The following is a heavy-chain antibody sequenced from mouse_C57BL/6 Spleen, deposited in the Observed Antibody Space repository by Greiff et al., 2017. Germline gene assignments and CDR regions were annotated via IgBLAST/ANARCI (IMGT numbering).Heavy chain of an antibody. D-gene: IGHD2-1*01. CDR1: GYTFTSYW. CDR2: IHPNSGST. V-gene: IGHV1-64*01. J-gene: IGHJ3*01. Sequence: QVQLQQPGAVLVKPGASVKLSCKASGYTFTSYWMHWVKQRPGQGLEWIGMIHPNSGSTNYNEKFKSKATLTVDKSSSTAYMQLSSLTSEDAAVYYCARRDGNYRVLFAYWGQGTLVTVSA. CDR3: ARRDGNYRVLFAY.